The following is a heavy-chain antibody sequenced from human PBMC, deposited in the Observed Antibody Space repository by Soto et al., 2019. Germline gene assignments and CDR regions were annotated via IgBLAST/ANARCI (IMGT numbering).Heavy chain of an antibody. CDR1: GASIYSPTYY. CDR2: IYYSGAT. Sequence: XGTLSLTCTVSGASIYSPTYYWAWIRQPPGKGLEWVGSIYYSGATYSNPSLSRRVIISADALRKHISLTLSSATASDTAVYYCARLSDRRYFDFWGQGALVTVSS. J-gene: IGHJ4*02. V-gene: IGHV4-39*02. CDR3: ARLSDRRYFDF. D-gene: IGHD6-6*01.